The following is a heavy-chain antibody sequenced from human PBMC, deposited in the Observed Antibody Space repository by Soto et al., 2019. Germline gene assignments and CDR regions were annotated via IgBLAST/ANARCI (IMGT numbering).Heavy chain of an antibody. CDR1: GGTFTYYG. CDR3: ARDLGTTIAGPPRRETYGGLDP. J-gene: IGHJ5*02. CDR2: IIPIIGPA. V-gene: IGHV1-69*01. Sequence: QVQLVQSGAEVKRPESSVKLSCKASGGTFTYYGISWVRQAPGQGLEWMGGIIPIIGPATYAQKFQGRVTITADQSTSTAYMELSSLGSEDTALYYCARDLGTTIAGPPRRETYGGLDPWGQGTLVTVSS. D-gene: IGHD3-22*01.